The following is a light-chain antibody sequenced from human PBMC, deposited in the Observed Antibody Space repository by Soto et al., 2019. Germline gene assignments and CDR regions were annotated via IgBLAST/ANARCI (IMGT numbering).Light chain of an antibody. CDR1: QSVSSSY. CDR3: QQYGLSLCT. J-gene: IGKJ2*02. Sequence: EIVLTQSPGTLSLSPGERATLSCRASQSVSSSYLAWYQQKPGQAPRLLIYGTSSRATAIPDRFSGSGSGTDFTLTISRLEPEYFAASYSQQYGLSLCTFRQG. V-gene: IGKV3-20*01. CDR2: GTS.